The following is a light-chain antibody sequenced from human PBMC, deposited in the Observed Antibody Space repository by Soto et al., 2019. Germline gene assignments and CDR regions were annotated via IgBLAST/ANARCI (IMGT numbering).Light chain of an antibody. CDR2: RNN. Sequence: QSVLTQPPSASGTPGQRVTIPCSGSSSNIGSNYVYWYQQLPGTAPKLLIYRNNQRPSGVPDRFSGSKSGTSAFLAISGLRYEDEADYYCAAWDDSLSGVVFGGGTKVTVL. V-gene: IGLV1-47*01. CDR1: SSNIGSNY. CDR3: AAWDDSLSGVV. J-gene: IGLJ2*01.